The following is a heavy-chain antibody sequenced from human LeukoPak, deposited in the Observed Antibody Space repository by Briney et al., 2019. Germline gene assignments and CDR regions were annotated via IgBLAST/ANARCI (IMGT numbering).Heavy chain of an antibody. CDR3: AKDQVRFLEGLPYYFDL. CDR2: IYYSGST. CDR1: GGSISSYY. V-gene: IGHV4-59*01. Sequence: PSETLSLTCTVSGGSISSYYWSWIRQPPGKGLEWIGYIYYSGSTNYNPSLKSRVTISVDTSKNQFSLKLSSVTAAGTAVYFCAKDQVRFLEGLPYYFDLWGRGSLVIVSS. J-gene: IGHJ4*02. D-gene: IGHD3-3*01.